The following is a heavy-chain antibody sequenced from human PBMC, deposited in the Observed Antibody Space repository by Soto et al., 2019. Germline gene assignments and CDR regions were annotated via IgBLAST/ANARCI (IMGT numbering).Heavy chain of an antibody. Sequence: GESMKISCKGSGYSFTSYWIGWVRQMPGKGLEWMGIIYPGDSDTRYSPSFQGQVTISADKSISTAYLQWSSLKASDTAMDYCARDVDCSSPSCYHYYYYYGRDVWGEGTTVTVSS. CDR1: GYSFTSYW. V-gene: IGHV5-51*01. J-gene: IGHJ6*04. CDR3: ARDVDCSSPSCYHYYYYYGRDV. D-gene: IGHD2-2*01. CDR2: IYPGDSDT.